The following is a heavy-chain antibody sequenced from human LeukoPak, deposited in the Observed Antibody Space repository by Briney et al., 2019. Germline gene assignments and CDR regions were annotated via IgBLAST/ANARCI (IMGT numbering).Heavy chain of an antibody. CDR3: ARGGTLFTYFDS. D-gene: IGHD3-10*02. CDR1: GGSTSDYY. J-gene: IGHJ4*02. CDR2: IYYTGNT. Sequence: SETLSLTCSVSGGSTSDYYWNWIRQPAGQGLEWLGRIYYTGNTAYNPSLESRLTMSLDTAKNQFSLKVTSVTAADTAVYYCARGGTLFTYFDSWGRGTLVTVSS. V-gene: IGHV4-4*07.